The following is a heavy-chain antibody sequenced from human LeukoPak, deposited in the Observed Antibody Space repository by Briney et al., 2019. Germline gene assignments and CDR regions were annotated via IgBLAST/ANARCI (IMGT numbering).Heavy chain of an antibody. Sequence: PGRSLRLSCAASGFTFSSYAMHWVRQAPGKGLEWVAVISYDGSNKYYADSVKGRFTISRDNSKNTLYLQMNSLRAEDTAVYYCARVDYGDYGFDYWGQGTLVTVSS. J-gene: IGHJ4*02. CDR2: ISYDGSNK. CDR3: ARVDYGDYGFDY. CDR1: GFTFSSYA. V-gene: IGHV3-30*14. D-gene: IGHD4-17*01.